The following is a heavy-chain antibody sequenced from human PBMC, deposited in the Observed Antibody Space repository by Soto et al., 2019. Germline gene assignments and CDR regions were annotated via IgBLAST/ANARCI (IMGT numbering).Heavy chain of an antibody. D-gene: IGHD6-25*01. CDR3: AVLTAASGYY. V-gene: IGHV3-23*01. Sequence: EVQLLESGGGLVQPGGSLRLSCTASGFTFSNLAITWVRQAPGKGLEWVSSIDAGGGSTHYADSVKGRFTISRDNSKNLKYLQMNSQSAEGTDVYYCAVLTAASGYYWGQGSLITVSS. CDR1: GFTFSNLA. J-gene: IGHJ4*02. CDR2: IDAGGGST.